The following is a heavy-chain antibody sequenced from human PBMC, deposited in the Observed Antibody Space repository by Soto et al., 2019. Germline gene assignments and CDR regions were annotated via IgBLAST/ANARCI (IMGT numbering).Heavy chain of an antibody. CDR2: IYYSGST. CDR1: GGSISSSSYY. V-gene: IGHV4-39*01. Sequence: PSETLSLTCTVSGGSISSSSYYWGWIRQPPGKGLEWIGSIYYSGSTYSNPSLKSRVTISVDTSKNQFSLKLTSVTAADTAIYYCARLSHPYWFDPWGQGTLVTVS. CDR3: ARLSHPYWFDP. J-gene: IGHJ5*02.